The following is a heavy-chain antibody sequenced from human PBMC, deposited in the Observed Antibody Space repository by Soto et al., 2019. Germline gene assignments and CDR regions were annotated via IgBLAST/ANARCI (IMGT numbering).Heavy chain of an antibody. CDR3: AKDMDAYCGGDCSTDY. CDR2: ISYDGSNK. V-gene: IGHV3-30*18. CDR1: GFTFSIYG. D-gene: IGHD2-21*02. Sequence: GGSLRLSCAASGFTFSIYGMHCVRQAPGKGLEWVAVISYDGSNKYYADSVKGRFTISRDNSKNTLYLQMNSLRAEDTAVYYCAKDMDAYCGGDCSTDYWGQGTLVTVSS. J-gene: IGHJ4*02.